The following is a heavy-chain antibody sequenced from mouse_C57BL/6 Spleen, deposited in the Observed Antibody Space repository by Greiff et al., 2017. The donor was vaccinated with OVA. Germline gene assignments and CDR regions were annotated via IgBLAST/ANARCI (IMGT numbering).Heavy chain of an antibody. V-gene: IGHV1-55*01. D-gene: IGHD2-14*01. J-gene: IGHJ4*01. Sequence: VQLQQSGAELVKPGASVKMSCKASGYTFTSYWITWVKQRPGQGLEWIGDIYPGSGSTNYNEKFKSKATLTVDTSSSTAYMQLSSLTSEDSAVYYCARRGTHYAMDYWGQGTSVTVSS. CDR3: ARRGTHYAMDY. CDR2: IYPGSGST. CDR1: GYTFTSYW.